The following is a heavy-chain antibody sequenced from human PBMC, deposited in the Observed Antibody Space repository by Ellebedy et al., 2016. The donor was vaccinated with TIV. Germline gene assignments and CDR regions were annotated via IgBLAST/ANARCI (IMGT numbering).Heavy chain of an antibody. Sequence: AASVKVSCKASGYTFSSYYMHWVRQAPGQGLEWMGVINPSGGSTSYAQKLQGRVTMTRDTSTSTVYMELSSLRSEDTAVYYCARDSYDSSGFDCWGQGTLVTVSS. V-gene: IGHV1-46*01. J-gene: IGHJ4*02. D-gene: IGHD3-22*01. CDR1: GYTFSSYY. CDR3: ARDSYDSSGFDC. CDR2: INPSGGST.